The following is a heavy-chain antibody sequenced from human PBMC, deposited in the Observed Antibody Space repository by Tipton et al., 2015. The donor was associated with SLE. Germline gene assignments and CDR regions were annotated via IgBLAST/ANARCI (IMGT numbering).Heavy chain of an antibody. J-gene: IGHJ6*03. D-gene: IGHD6-13*01. V-gene: IGHV3-30*07. CDR1: GFTFSDYA. Sequence: SLRLSCAASGFTFSDYAMHWVRQAPGKGLEWVAIISYDGSNIYYADSVKGRFTISRDNSKNTLYLQLSSLRAEDTAVYYCARELAAAGHYYYMDVWGKGTTVTVSS. CDR2: ISYDGSNI. CDR3: ARELAAAGHYYYMDV.